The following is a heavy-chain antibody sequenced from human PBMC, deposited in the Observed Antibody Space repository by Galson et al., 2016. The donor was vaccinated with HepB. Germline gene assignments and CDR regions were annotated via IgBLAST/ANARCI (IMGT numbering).Heavy chain of an antibody. D-gene: IGHD3-9*01. CDR2: IYYSGGT. CDR3: ARLRDILTAYDAFDI. J-gene: IGHJ3*02. CDR1: GGSFSDYH. Sequence: SETLSLTCAVYGGSFSDYHWTWIRQPPGKGLEWIGEIYYSGGTNYNPSLKSRVIISVDASKQQFSLKLTSVTAADTSMFYCARLRDILTAYDAFDIWGQGTMVTVSS. V-gene: IGHV4-34*01.